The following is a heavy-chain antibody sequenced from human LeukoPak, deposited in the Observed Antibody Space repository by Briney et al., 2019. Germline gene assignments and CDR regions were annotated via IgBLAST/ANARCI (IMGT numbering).Heavy chain of an antibody. J-gene: IGHJ4*02. D-gene: IGHD4-17*01. V-gene: IGHV4-39*07. CDR3: ARGNTVISDY. CDR1: GGSISSSYYY. Sequence: SETLSLTCTVSGGSISSSYYYWSWIRQPPGKGLEWIGEINHSGSTNYNPSLKSRVTISVDTSKNQFSLKLSSVTAADTAVYYCARGNTVISDYWGQGTLVTVSS. CDR2: INHSGST.